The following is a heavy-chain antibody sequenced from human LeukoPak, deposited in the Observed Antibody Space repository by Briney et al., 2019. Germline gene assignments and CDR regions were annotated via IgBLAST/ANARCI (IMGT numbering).Heavy chain of an antibody. CDR1: GFTFSSYE. J-gene: IGHJ6*02. Sequence: PGGSLRLSCAASGFTFSSYEMNWVRQAPGKGLEWVSYISSSGSTIYYADSVKGRFTISRDNAKNSLYLQMNSLRAEDTAVYYCARDRPPYYYGMGVWGQGTTVTVSS. CDR3: ARDRPPYYYGMGV. CDR2: ISSSGSTI. V-gene: IGHV3-48*03.